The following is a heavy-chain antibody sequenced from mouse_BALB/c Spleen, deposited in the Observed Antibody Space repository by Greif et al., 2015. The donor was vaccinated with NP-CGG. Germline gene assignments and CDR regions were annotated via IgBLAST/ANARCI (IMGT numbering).Heavy chain of an antibody. V-gene: IGHV1-15*01. CDR1: GYTFTDYE. Sequence: QVQLKESGAELVRPGASVTLSCKASGYTFTDYEMHWVKQTPVHGLEWIGAIDPETGGTAYNQKFKGKATLTADKSSSTAYMELRSLTSEDSAVYYCTRWNAMDYWGQGTSVTVSS. CDR2: IDPETGGT. CDR3: TRWNAMDY. J-gene: IGHJ4*01.